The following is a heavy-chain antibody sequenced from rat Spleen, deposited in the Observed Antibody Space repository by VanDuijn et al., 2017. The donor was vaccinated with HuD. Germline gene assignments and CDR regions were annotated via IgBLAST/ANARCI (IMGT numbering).Heavy chain of an antibody. CDR1: GFNFNDYW. D-gene: IGHD4-3*01. J-gene: IGHJ2*01. Sequence: EVKLVESGGGLVQPGGSLIISCTASGFNFNDYWMGWVRQAPGKGLKWIGEINEDGSTTNCIPSLMDKLTMSRDNVQNTLYLQMTKLGSEDTAIYYCAREGMRGTGTYLDYWGQGVLVTVSS. V-gene: IGHV4-2*01. CDR2: INEDGSTT. CDR3: AREGMRGTGTYLDY.